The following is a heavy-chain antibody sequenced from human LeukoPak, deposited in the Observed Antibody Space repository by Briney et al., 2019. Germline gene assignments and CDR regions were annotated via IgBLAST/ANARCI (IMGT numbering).Heavy chain of an antibody. CDR1: GFTFSIYG. CDR3: AKVQWTAYYFDY. J-gene: IGHJ4*02. D-gene: IGHD6-19*01. V-gene: IGHV3-23*01. Sequence: GGTLRLSCAASGFTFSIYGMTWVRQAPGKGLEWVSGISGSGDNTYYADSVKGRFTISRDNSKNTLYLQMNSLRAEDTAVYYCAKVQWTAYYFDYWGQGTLVTVSS. CDR2: ISGSGDNT.